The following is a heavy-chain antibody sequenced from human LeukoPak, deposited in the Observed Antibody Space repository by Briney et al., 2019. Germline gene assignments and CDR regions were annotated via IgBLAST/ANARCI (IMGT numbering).Heavy chain of an antibody. V-gene: IGHV3-74*01. D-gene: IGHD1-26*01. Sequence: GGSLRLSCAASGFSFSTYWMHWVRHAPGTGLVWVSRTNTDGSITDYADSVKGRFTISRDNAKDTLYLQMNSLRPEDTAVYYCGRDLGGRGGAWGQGTLVTVSS. CDR3: GRDLGGRGGA. CDR2: TNTDGSIT. J-gene: IGHJ5*02. CDR1: GFSFSTYW.